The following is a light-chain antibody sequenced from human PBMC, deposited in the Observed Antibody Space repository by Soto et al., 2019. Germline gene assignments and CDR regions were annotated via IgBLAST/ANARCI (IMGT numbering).Light chain of an antibody. CDR1: QNILSN. CDR2: GAS. CDR3: QQYNNWPRT. Sequence: EIVMTQSPATLSVSPGERATLSCRASQNILSNLAWYQQKPGQAPRLLIYGASTRATGIPARCSGSGSGTEFTLTISSLQSEDFAVYYCQQYNNWPRTFGQGTKVDIK. J-gene: IGKJ1*01. V-gene: IGKV3-15*01.